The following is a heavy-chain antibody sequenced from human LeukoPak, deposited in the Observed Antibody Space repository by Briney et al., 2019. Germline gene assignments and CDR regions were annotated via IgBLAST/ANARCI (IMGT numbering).Heavy chain of an antibody. V-gene: IGHV4-34*01. D-gene: IGHD3-3*01. CDR1: GGSFSGDY. Sequence: SETLSLTCAVYGGSFSGDYWSWIRQPPGKGLEWIGQINHSGSTNYNPSLKSRVTISLDTSKNQFSLKLRSVTAADTAVYYCAKHLRRRFFSKTLGFDPWGQGTLVTVSS. CDR3: AKHLRRRFFSKTLGFDP. J-gene: IGHJ5*02. CDR2: INHSGST.